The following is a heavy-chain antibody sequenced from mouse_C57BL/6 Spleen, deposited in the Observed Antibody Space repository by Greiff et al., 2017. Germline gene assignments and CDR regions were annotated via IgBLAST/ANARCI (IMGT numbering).Heavy chain of an antibody. CDR3: ARCDSSSNFYFDD. Sequence: VQLQQPGPELVKPGASVKISCKASGYSFTGYYMNWVKQSPEQSLEWIGKINPSTGGTTYNQKFKAKDTLAVDKSSSTAYMQLKSLTSVDSAVYDGARCDSSSNFYFDDWGQGTTLTVSS. CDR2: INPSTGGT. D-gene: IGHD2-5*01. CDR1: GYSFTGYY. V-gene: IGHV1-42*01. J-gene: IGHJ2*01.